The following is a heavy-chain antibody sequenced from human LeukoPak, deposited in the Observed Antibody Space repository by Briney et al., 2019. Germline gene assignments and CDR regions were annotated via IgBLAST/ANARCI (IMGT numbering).Heavy chain of an antibody. CDR1: GGSFSAFY. J-gene: IGHJ4*02. V-gene: IGHV4-34*01. Sequence: SETLSLTCNVSGGSFSAFYWSWIRQPPGEGLEWVGELSYTGNTNYNPSLKSRVTFSVDTSKRQFSLRLKSVTAADTAVYYCARGAYCTSINCYGFDYWGQGILATVSS. CDR2: LSYTGNT. CDR3: ARGAYCTSINCYGFDY. D-gene: IGHD2-2*01.